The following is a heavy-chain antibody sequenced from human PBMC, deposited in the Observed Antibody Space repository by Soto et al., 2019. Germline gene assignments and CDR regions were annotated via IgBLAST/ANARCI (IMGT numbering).Heavy chain of an antibody. CDR3: TTGIYYDILTGYHNVAY. CDR2: IRSKTDGGTA. CDR1: GFNLSHPW. Sequence: GGSLRLSCVASGFNLSHPWMTWVRQAAGKGLEWVGRIRSKTDGGTADYAAPVKGRATISRDDSKNTVYLQMNSLKTEDTAVYYCTTGIYYDILTGYHNVAYWGQGALVAVSS. D-gene: IGHD3-9*01. J-gene: IGHJ4*02. V-gene: IGHV3-15*01.